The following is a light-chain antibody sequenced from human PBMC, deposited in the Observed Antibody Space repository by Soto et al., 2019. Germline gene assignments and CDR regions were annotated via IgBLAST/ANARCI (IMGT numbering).Light chain of an antibody. J-gene: IGKJ4*01. V-gene: IGKV3D-15*01. CDR1: QTVSGN. CDR2: SAS. CDR3: QQYARWPVT. Sequence: PGERAALSCRASQTVSGNYLAWYHQKPGQAPRPLIHSASTRAPGIPDRFSGSGSGTEFTLTIYRLQSADFAVYYCQQYARWPVTFGGGTKVDIK.